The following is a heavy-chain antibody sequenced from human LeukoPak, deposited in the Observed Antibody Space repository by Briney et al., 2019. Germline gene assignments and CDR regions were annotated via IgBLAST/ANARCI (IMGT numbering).Heavy chain of an antibody. CDR3: ARDSRIAGNRLDP. CDR1: GFTFSSYG. V-gene: IGHV3-7*01. CDR2: IKQDGSEK. Sequence: GGSLRLSCAASGFTFSSYGMHWVRQAPGKGLEWVANIKQDGSEKYYVDSVKGRFTISRDNAKNSLFLQMNSLRAEDTAMYYCARDSRIAGNRLDPWGQGTLVTVSS. D-gene: IGHD2-15*01. J-gene: IGHJ5*02.